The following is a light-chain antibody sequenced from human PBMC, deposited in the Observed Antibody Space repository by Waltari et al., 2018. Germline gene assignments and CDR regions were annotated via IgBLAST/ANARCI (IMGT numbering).Light chain of an antibody. J-gene: IGKJ1*01. Sequence: DIVMTQSPPSLPVIPGEPASLTCTSSQSLLDSEGYNYVNWYLRKPGQSPQLLLSGGSIRASGVPDRFSGSGSGTHFTLRISRVEADDVGLYYCMQALRSPWTFGQGTRLDMK. V-gene: IGKV2-28*01. CDR2: GGS. CDR3: MQALRSPWT. CDR1: QSLLDSEGYNY.